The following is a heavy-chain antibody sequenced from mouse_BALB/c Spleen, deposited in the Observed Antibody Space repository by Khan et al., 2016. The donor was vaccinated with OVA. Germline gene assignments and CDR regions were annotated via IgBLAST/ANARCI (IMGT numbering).Heavy chain of an antibody. CDR2: ISYSGNT. D-gene: IGHD1-1*01. J-gene: IGHJ2*01. CDR3: ARVYGGDFDY. Sequence: EVQLVESGPGLVKPSQSLSLTCTVTGYSIASDYAWNWIRQFPGNKLEWMGFISYSGNTNYNPSLKSRTSFTRDTSKNQFFLQLNSVTSDDTATYYCARVYGGDFDYWGQGTTLTVSS. V-gene: IGHV3-2*02. CDR1: GYSIASDYA.